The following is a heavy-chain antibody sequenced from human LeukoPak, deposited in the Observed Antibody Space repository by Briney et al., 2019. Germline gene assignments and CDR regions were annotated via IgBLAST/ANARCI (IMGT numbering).Heavy chain of an antibody. CDR1: GFTFSSYG. CDR2: IWYDGSNK. CDR3: AKDYLELNVETAMGSFDY. V-gene: IGHV3-33*06. D-gene: IGHD5-18*01. Sequence: GGSLRLSCAASGFTFSSYGMHWVRQAPGKGLEWVAVIWYDGSNKYYADSVKGRFTISRDNSKNTLYLQMNSLRAEDTAVYYCAKDYLELNVETAMGSFDYWGQGTLVTVSS. J-gene: IGHJ4*02.